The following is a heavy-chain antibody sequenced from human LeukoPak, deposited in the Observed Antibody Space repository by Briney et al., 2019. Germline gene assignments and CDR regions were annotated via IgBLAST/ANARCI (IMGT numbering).Heavy chain of an antibody. D-gene: IGHD6-19*01. Sequence: ASVKVSCKASGYTFTSHGISWVRQAPGQGLEWMGWISAYNGNTNYAQKLQGRVTMTTDTSTSTAYMELRSLRSDDTAVYYCARDGTFTVAVVLDYWGQGTLVTVSS. J-gene: IGHJ4*02. CDR2: ISAYNGNT. CDR1: GYTFTSHG. V-gene: IGHV1-18*01. CDR3: ARDGTFTVAVVLDY.